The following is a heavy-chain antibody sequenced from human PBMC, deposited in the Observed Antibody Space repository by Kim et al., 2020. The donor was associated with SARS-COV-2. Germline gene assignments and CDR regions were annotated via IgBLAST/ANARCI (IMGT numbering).Heavy chain of an antibody. CDR1: GDSITNINW. Sequence: SETLSLTCGVSGDSITNINWWTWVRQPPGKGLEWIGEIYHRGITNYNPSLKSRVTMSVDKSKSQFSLRLTSVTAADTAVYFCARCLVESSSFSFDAWGQGTLVTVSS. V-gene: IGHV4-4*02. CDR2: IYHRGIT. CDR3: ARCLVESSSFSFDA. D-gene: IGHD6-6*01. J-gene: IGHJ5*02.